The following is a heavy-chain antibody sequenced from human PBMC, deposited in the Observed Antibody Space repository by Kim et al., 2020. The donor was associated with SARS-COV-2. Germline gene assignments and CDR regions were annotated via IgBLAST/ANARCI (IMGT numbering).Heavy chain of an antibody. D-gene: IGHD3-3*01. J-gene: IGHJ3*02. CDR3: AKDGCGNFWSGYDAFDI. V-gene: IGHV3-23*01. Sequence: KRRFTISRDNPKNTLYLQMNSLRAEDTAVYYCAKDGCGNFWSGYDAFDIWGQGTIVTVSS.